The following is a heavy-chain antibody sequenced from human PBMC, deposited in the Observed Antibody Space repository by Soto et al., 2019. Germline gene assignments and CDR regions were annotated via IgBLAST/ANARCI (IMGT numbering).Heavy chain of an antibody. CDR3: ASVPGSPGYHGLDV. J-gene: IGHJ6*02. D-gene: IGHD6-19*01. CDR1: GFTFSGYA. Sequence: PGGSLRLSCAASGFTFSGYAMHWVRQAPGKGLEWVASILFDGRNKYYADSVKGRFTISRDNSKSTLYLQMNSLRVEDTAVYFCASVPGSPGYHGLDVWGQGTTVTVSS. CDR2: ILFDGRNK. V-gene: IGHV3-30*04.